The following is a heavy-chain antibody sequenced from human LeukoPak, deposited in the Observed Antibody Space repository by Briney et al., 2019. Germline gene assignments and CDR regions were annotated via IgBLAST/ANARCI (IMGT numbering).Heavy chain of an antibody. V-gene: IGHV4-39*01. CDR2: IYYSGST. CDR3: ASVIAAAGTDYFDY. D-gene: IGHD6-13*01. CDR1: GGSISSSSYY. J-gene: IGHJ4*02. Sequence: SETLSLTCTVCGGSISSSSYYWGWIRQPPGKGLGWIGSIYYSGSTYYNPSLKSRVTISVDTSKNQFSLKLSSVTAADTAVYYCASVIAAAGTDYFDYWGQGTLVTVSS.